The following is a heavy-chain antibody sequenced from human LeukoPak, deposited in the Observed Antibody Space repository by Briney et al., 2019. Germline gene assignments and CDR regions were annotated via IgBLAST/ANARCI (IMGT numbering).Heavy chain of an antibody. D-gene: IGHD2-2*01. CDR3: ARGIVVVPAAMGRYYYYGMDV. V-gene: IGHV4-34*01. CDR1: GGSFSGYY. Sequence: SETLSLTCAVYGGSFSGYYWSWIRQPPGKGLEWIGEINHSGSTNYNPSLKSRATISVDTSKNQFSLKLSSVTAADTAVYYCARGIVVVPAAMGRYYYYGMDVWGQGTTVTVSS. CDR2: INHSGST. J-gene: IGHJ6*02.